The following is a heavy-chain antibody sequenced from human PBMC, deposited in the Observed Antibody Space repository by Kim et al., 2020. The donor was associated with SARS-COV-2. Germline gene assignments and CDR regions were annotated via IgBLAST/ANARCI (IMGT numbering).Heavy chain of an antibody. D-gene: IGHD3-10*01. CDR2: IYYSGST. V-gene: IGHV4-31*03. CDR1: GGSISSGGYY. J-gene: IGHJ5*02. Sequence: SETLSLTCTVSGGSISSGGYYWSWIRQHPGKGLEWIGYIYYSGSTYYNPSLKSRVTISVDTSKNQFSLKLSSVTAADTAVYDCARVLLWFGELIPRWFAPGGQGTLV. CDR3: ARVLLWFGELIPRWFAP.